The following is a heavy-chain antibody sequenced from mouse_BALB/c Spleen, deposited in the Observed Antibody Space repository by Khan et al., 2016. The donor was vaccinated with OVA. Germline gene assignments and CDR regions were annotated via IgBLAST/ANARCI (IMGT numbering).Heavy chain of an antibody. V-gene: IGHV5-9-3*01. D-gene: IGHD2-3*01. Sequence: EVELVESGGGLVKPGGSLKLSCAASGFTFSSYAMSWVRQTPEKRLEWVATISSGGSLTYYPDSVQGRFTISSDNGKNTLYLLMSSLRSEDTAMDYCARVYFGYFDYWGQGTTLTVSS. CDR1: GFTFSSYA. CDR2: ISSGGSLT. CDR3: ARVYFGYFDY. J-gene: IGHJ2*01.